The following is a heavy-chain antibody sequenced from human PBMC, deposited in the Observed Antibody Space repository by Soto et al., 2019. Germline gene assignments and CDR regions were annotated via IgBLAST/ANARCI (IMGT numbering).Heavy chain of an antibody. Sequence: EVQLLESGGGLVQPGGSLRLSCAASGFSFPAYAMTWVRQAPGKGLEWVSSVSGSGSSTYYADYVEGRLTIYGENSKSTLYLQMNSLRAEDTAVYYCATAGRGDYASDFDQWGQGSLVTVSP. J-gene: IGHJ4*02. CDR1: GFSFPAYA. D-gene: IGHD4-17*01. CDR3: ATAGRGDYASDFDQ. CDR2: VSGSGSST. V-gene: IGHV3-23*01.